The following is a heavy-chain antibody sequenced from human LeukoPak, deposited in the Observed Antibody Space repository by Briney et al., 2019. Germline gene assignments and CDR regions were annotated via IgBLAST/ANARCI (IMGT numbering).Heavy chain of an antibody. CDR3: ARADIDVEWLSIDAFDI. CDR1: GFSFSSYW. J-gene: IGHJ3*02. V-gene: IGHV4-34*01. CDR2: INHSGST. D-gene: IGHD3-3*01. Sequence: GSLRLSCAASGFSFSSYWMSWVRQPPGKGLEWIGEINHSGSTNYNPSLKSRVTISVDTSKNQFSLKLSSVTAADTAVYYCARADIDVEWLSIDAFDIWGQGTMVTVSS.